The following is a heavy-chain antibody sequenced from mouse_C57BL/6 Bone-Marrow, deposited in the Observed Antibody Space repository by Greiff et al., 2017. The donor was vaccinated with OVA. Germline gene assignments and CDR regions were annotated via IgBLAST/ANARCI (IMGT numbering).Heavy chain of an antibody. CDR2: IYPRSGNT. V-gene: IGHV1-81*01. CDR3: ARGAWYYGSSYFDY. CDR1: GYTFTSYG. J-gene: IGHJ2*01. D-gene: IGHD1-1*01. Sequence: VKVVESGAELARPGASVKLSCKASGYTFTSYGISWVKQRTGQGLEWIGEIYPRSGNTYYNEKFKGKATLTADKSSSTAYMELRSLTYEDSAVYFCARGAWYYGSSYFDYWGQGTTLTVSS.